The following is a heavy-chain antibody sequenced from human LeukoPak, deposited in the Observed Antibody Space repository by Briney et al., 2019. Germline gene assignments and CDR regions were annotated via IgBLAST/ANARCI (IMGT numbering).Heavy chain of an antibody. J-gene: IGHJ4*02. D-gene: IGHD1-26*01. CDR2: INPSGGST. CDR3: ARALRGYSGSLACFDY. V-gene: IGHV1-46*01. CDR1: GYTFTSYY. Sequence: ASVKVSCKASGYTFTSYYMHWVRQAPGQGLEWMGIINPSGGSTSYAQKFQGRVTMTRDTSTSTVYMELSSLRSEDTAVYYCARALRGYSGSLACFDYWGQGTLVTVSS.